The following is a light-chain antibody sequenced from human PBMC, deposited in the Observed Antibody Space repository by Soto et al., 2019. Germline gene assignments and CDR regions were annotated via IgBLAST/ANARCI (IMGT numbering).Light chain of an antibody. CDR3: GSHTSGSTRV. CDR2: EVT. V-gene: IGLV2-14*01. J-gene: IGLJ1*01. CDR1: SSDIGAYDY. Sequence: QSVLAQPASVSGSPGQSIAISCTGTSSDIGAYDYVSWYQQHPDKAPKLIIYEVTKRPSGVSTRFSGSKSGNTASLTISGLQAEDEGDYYCGSHTSGSTRVFGTGTKVT.